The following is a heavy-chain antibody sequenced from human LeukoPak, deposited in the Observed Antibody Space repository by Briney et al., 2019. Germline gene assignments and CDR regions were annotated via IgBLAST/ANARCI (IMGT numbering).Heavy chain of an antibody. J-gene: IGHJ2*01. CDR3: ARTFGVVWYFDL. Sequence: ASETLSLTCTVSGGSISSGDYYWSWIRHPPGKGLEWIGYIYYSGSTYYNPSLKSRVTISVDTSKNQFSLKLSSVTAADTAVYYCARTFGVVWYFDLWGRGTLVTVSS. D-gene: IGHD3-3*01. CDR1: GGSISSGDYY. CDR2: IYYSGST. V-gene: IGHV4-30-4*01.